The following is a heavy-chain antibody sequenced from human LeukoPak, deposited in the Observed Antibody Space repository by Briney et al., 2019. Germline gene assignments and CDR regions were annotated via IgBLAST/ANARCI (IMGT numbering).Heavy chain of an antibody. V-gene: IGHV3-74*01. CDR3: AKSDPPLPY. CDR2: VDSDGSSA. J-gene: IGHJ4*02. CDR1: GFTFSKER. Sequence: GGSLTLSCAASGFTFSKERMLWVRQAQGKGLMCVSYVDSDGSSATYADSVKGRFTISRDNAKSTLYLHINSLRAEDTGVYFCAKSDPPLPYWGQGTLVTVSS.